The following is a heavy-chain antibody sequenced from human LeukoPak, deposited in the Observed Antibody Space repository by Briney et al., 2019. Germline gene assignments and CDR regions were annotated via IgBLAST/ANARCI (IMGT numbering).Heavy chain of an antibody. D-gene: IGHD2/OR15-2a*01. CDR1: GGTFSSYA. CDR2: IIPIFGTA. Sequence: SVKVSCKASGGTFSSYAISWVRQAPGQGLEWMGGIIPIFGTANYAQKFQGRVTITADESTSTAYMELSSLRSEDTAVYYCASSHPDRAPGLSLPTRLNWFDPWGQGTLVTVSS. J-gene: IGHJ5*02. CDR3: ASSHPDRAPGLSLPTRLNWFDP. V-gene: IGHV1-69*13.